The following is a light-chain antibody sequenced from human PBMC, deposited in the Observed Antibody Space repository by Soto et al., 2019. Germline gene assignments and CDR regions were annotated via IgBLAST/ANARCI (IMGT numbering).Light chain of an antibody. CDR3: RSFASSNTWV. J-gene: IGLJ3*02. CDR1: SSDVGAYNY. V-gene: IGLV2-8*01. CDR2: EVT. Sequence: QSALTQPPSASGSPGQSVTISCTGTSSDVGAYNYVSWYQQHAGKAPKLVIYEVTKRPSGVPDRFSGSKSANTASLTVSGLKDEAEAAYYCRSFASSNTWVFGGGTKVTVL.